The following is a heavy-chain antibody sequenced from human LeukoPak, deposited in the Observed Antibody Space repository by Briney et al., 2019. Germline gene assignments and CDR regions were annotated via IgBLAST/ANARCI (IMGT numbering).Heavy chain of an antibody. CDR1: GGSISSSSYY. J-gene: IGHJ6*02. CDR2: IYYSGST. Sequence: SETLSLTCTVSGGSISSSSYYWGWIRKHPGKGLVWIGYIYYSGSTYYNPSLKSRVTISVGTSKNQFSLKLSSVTAADTAVYYCARAGNGGDYNYGMDVWGQGTTVTVSS. CDR3: ARAGNGGDYNYGMDV. D-gene: IGHD2-8*01. V-gene: IGHV4-31*03.